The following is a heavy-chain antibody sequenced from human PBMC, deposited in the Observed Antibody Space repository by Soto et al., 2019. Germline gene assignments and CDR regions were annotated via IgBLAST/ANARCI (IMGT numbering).Heavy chain of an antibody. Sequence: SETLSLTCTVSSSPINSRYYWGWIRQTPGKGLEWVASIYHSGSTHYNPSLKSRATISVDTSNNQFSLRLSSVTAADTAIYYCVRNTSGRNFDYWGQGTQVTVSS. CDR2: IYHSGST. V-gene: IGHV4-38-2*02. J-gene: IGHJ4*02. D-gene: IGHD6-19*01. CDR3: VRNTSGRNFDY. CDR1: SSPINSRYY.